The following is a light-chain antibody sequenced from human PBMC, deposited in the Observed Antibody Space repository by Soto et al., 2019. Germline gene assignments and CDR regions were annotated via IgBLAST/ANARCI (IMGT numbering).Light chain of an antibody. Sequence: EIVMTQSPATLSVSPGERATLSCRASQSVSSNLAWYQQKPGQAPRLLIYGASTRATGIPARFSGSGSGTDVTLTNSSLQSEDFAVYYCQQYNNWPPYTFGQGTKLEIK. CDR1: QSVSSN. CDR2: GAS. CDR3: QQYNNWPPYT. J-gene: IGKJ2*01. V-gene: IGKV3-15*01.